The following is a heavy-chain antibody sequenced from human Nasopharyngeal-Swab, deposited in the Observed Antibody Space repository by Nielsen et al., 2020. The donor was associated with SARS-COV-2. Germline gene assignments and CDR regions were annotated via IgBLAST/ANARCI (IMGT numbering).Heavy chain of an antibody. Sequence: GGSLRLSCAASGFTFSSYAMSWVRQAPGKGLEWVSAISGSGGSTYYADSVKGRFTISRDNSKNTLYLQMSSLRAEDTAVYFCARGGDPTRVTPTRGLDPWGQGTMVTVSS. D-gene: IGHD3-16*01. CDR3: ARGGDPTRVTPTRGLDP. J-gene: IGHJ5*02. CDR2: ISGSGGST. CDR1: GFTFSSYA. V-gene: IGHV3-23*01.